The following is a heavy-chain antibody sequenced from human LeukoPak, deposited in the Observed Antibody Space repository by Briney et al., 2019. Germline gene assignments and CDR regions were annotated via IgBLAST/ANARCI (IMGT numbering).Heavy chain of an antibody. CDR3: TRRSSGYSYGYEDY. J-gene: IGHJ4*02. V-gene: IGHV3-73*01. D-gene: IGHD5-18*01. Sequence: GGSLRLSCAASGFTFSGSAMHWVRQASGKGLEWVGRIRSKANSYATAYAASVKGRFTISRDDSKNTAYLQMNSLKTKDTAVYYCTRRSSGYSYGYEDYWGQGTLVTVSS. CDR2: IRSKANSYAT. CDR1: GFTFSGSA.